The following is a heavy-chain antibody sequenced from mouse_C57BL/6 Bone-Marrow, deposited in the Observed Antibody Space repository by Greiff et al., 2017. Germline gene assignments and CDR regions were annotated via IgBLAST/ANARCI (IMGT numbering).Heavy chain of an antibody. V-gene: IGHV1-50*01. Sequence: QVQLQQSGAELVKPGASVKLSCKASGYTFTSYWMQWVKQRPGQGLEWIGEIDPSDSYTNYTQKFKGKATLTVDTSSSTAYMQLSGLTSEDTAVYYCARGCFDVWGTGATGTVSS. CDR1: GYTFTSYW. CDR3: ARGCFDV. J-gene: IGHJ1*03. CDR2: IDPSDSYT.